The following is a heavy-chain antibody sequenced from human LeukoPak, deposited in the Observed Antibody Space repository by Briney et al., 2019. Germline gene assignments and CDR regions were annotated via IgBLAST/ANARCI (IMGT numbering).Heavy chain of an antibody. V-gene: IGHV4-34*01. Sequence: SEPLSLTCAVYGGSFSAFHWIWLRQSPAKGLEWPGEMKQSGNPRYNPPLQSRVTISVDKSKNQFSLNVRSVTAADTAVYYCASRPFLYGFRTYFDNWAQGTLVTVSS. CDR3: ASRPFLYGFRTYFDN. CDR2: MKQSGNP. J-gene: IGHJ4*02. CDR1: GGSFSAFH. D-gene: IGHD3-10*01.